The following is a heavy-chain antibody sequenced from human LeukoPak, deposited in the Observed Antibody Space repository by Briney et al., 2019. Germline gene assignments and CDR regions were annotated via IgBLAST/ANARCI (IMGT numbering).Heavy chain of an antibody. CDR2: IYPGDSDT. D-gene: IGHD1-20*01. CDR1: GYSFTSYW. J-gene: IGHJ5*02. V-gene: IGHV5-51*01. Sequence: GESLKISCMGSGYSFTSYWIGWVRQMPGKGLEWMGIIYPGDSDTRYSPSFQGQVTISADKSISTAYLQWSSLKASDTAMYYCARVGVTGTTEGWFDPWGQGTLVTVSS. CDR3: ARVGVTGTTEGWFDP.